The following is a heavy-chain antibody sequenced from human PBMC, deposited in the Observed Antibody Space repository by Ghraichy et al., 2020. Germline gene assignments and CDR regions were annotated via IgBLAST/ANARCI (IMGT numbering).Heavy chain of an antibody. D-gene: IGHD3-22*01. V-gene: IGHV4-39*01. CDR1: GGSISSSSYY. J-gene: IGHJ4*02. Sequence: SETLSLTCTVSGGSISSSSYYWGWIRQPPGKGLEWIGSIYYSGSTSYNPSLKSRVTISVDTSKNQFSLKLTSVTAADTAVYYCASSGTYYYDSSGYFDYWGQGTLATVSS. CDR3: ASSGTYYYDSSGYFDY. CDR2: IYYSGST.